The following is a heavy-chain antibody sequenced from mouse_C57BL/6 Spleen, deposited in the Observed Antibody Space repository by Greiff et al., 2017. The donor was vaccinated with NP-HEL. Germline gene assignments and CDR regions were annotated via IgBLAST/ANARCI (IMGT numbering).Heavy chain of an antibody. V-gene: IGHV5-6*01. Sequence: EVKLMESGGDLVKPGGSLKLSCAASGFTFSSYGMSWVRQTPDKRLEWVATISSGGSYTYYPDSVKGRFTISRDNAKNTLYLQMSSLKSEDTAMYYCARHEEGAYWGQGTLVTVSA. CDR3: ARHEEGAY. J-gene: IGHJ3*01. CDR1: GFTFSSYG. CDR2: ISSGGSYT.